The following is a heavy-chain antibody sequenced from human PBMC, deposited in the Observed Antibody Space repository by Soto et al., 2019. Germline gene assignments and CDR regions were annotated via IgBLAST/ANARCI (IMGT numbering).Heavy chain of an antibody. J-gene: IGHJ5*02. CDR3: ARGVSWGSYRYHNWFDP. CDR2: ISAYNGNT. CDR1: GYTFTSYG. V-gene: IGHV1-18*01. Sequence: ASVKVSCKASGYTFTSYGISWVRQAPGQGLEWMGWISAYNGNTNYAQKLQGRVTMTTDTSTSTAYMELRSLRSDDTAVYYCARGVSWGSYRYHNWFDPWGQGTLVTVPS. D-gene: IGHD3-16*02.